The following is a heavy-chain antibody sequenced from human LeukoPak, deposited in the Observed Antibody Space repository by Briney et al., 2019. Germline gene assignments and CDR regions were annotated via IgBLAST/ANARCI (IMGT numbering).Heavy chain of an antibody. J-gene: IGHJ4*02. D-gene: IGHD3-9*01. CDR3: ARQIKGPILTGYGGVGGGTRQRHFDY. Sequence: SETLSLTCTVSGGSISSSSYYWGWIRQPPGKGLEWIGSIYYSGSTYYNPSLKSRVTISVDTSKNQFSLKLSSVTAADTAVYYCARQIKGPILTGYGGVGGGTRQRHFDYWGQGTLVTVSS. CDR1: GGSISSSSYY. V-gene: IGHV4-39*01. CDR2: IYYSGST.